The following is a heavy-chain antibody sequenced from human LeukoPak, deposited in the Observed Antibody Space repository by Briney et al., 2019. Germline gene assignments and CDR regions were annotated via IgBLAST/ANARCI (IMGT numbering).Heavy chain of an antibody. V-gene: IGHV3-7*01. Sequence: GWSLTLSCAASGFTFSSDWMSWLRQAPGKGLEGVANIKQDGSEKYYVDSVKGRFTISRDNAKNSLYLQMNSLRAEDTAVYYCARDPTPSYYYDSSASGDWGQGTLVTVSS. CDR3: ARDPTPSYYYDSSASGD. CDR2: IKQDGSEK. D-gene: IGHD3-22*01. CDR1: GFTFSSDW. J-gene: IGHJ4*02.